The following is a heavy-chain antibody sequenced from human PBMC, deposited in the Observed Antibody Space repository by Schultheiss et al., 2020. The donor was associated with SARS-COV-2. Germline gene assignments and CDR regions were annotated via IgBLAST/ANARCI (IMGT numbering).Heavy chain of an antibody. CDR3: AREGGYCSGGSCYSPTFDY. Sequence: GGSLRLSCAASGFTFSSYGMHWVRQAPGKGLEWVAVIWYDGSNKYYADSVKGRFTISRDNSKNTLYLQMNSLRAEDTAVYYCAREGGYCSGGSCYSPTFDYWGQGTLVTVSS. CDR1: GFTFSSYG. CDR2: IWYDGSNK. J-gene: IGHJ4*02. D-gene: IGHD2-15*01. V-gene: IGHV3-33*01.